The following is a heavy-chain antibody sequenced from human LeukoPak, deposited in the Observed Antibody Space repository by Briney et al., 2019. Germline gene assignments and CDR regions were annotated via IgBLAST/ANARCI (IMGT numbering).Heavy chain of an antibody. V-gene: IGHV4-59*01. Sequence: PSETLSLTCTVSSGSISCSYWSWLRQPPGKGREWIGYVDYSGGTNYNPSLKSRVSMSVGTSKNQFSLKLRSATPADTAVYYCARVNLYGSGSTQHGYWGQGALVTVSS. CDR3: ARVNLYGSGSTQHGY. J-gene: IGHJ4*02. D-gene: IGHD3-10*01. CDR2: VDYSGGT. CDR1: SGSISCSY.